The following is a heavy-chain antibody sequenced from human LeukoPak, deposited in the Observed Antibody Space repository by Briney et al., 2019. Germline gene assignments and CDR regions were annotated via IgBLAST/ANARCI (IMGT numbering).Heavy chain of an antibody. CDR3: AKPDGEVVTPYDAFDI. V-gene: IGHV3-23*01. CDR1: GFTFSIYA. Sequence: GGSLRLSCAASGFTFSIYAMICVRQARGKGLEWVSAMSGSGGTTYYADSVKGRFTISRDNSKNTLYLQMKSLRAEDTAVYYCAKPDGEVVTPYDAFDIWGQGTMVTVSS. CDR2: MSGSGGTT. J-gene: IGHJ3*02. D-gene: IGHD2-15*01.